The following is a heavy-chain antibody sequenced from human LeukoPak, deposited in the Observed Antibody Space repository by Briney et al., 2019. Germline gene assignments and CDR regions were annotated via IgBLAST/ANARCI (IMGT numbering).Heavy chain of an antibody. Sequence: SETLSLTCAVSGGSISSYYWSWIRQPPGKGVEWIGYIYSSGTTNYNPSLKSRVTISVDTCKNQFSLKLGSVTAADTAVYYCARTPIYYYDNSSYYNWGQGTLVTVSS. D-gene: IGHD3-22*01. J-gene: IGHJ4*02. CDR2: IYSSGTT. CDR3: ARTPIYYYDNSSYYN. V-gene: IGHV4-59*12. CDR1: GGSISSYY.